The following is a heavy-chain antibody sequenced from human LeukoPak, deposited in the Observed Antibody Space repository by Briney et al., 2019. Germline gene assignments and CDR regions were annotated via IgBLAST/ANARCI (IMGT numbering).Heavy chain of an antibody. CDR2: INPNSGGT. J-gene: IGHJ5*02. CDR1: GYTFTGYY. CDR3: ARGNRITIFGVVISWWFDP. Sequence: ASVKVSCKASGYTFTGYYMHWVRQAPGQGLEWMGWINPNSGGTNYAQKFQGRVTMTRDTSISTAYMELSRLRSDDTAVYYCARGNRITIFGVVISWWFDPWGQGTLVTVSS. V-gene: IGHV1-2*02. D-gene: IGHD3-3*01.